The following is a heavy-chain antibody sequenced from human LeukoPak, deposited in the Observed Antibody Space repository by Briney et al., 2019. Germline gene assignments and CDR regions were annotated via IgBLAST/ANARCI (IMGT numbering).Heavy chain of an antibody. CDR2: VSGGGGVT. V-gene: IGHV3-23*01. CDR3: AKDDLMDSVSTVRNWFDT. Sequence: PGGSLRLSCAASGFTFANYALTWVRQAPGKGLEWVSPVSGGGGVTYYAGSVKGRFTISRDNSKNTLYLQMNSLRAEDTALYYCAKDDLMDSVSTVRNWFDTWGQGTLVTVSS. J-gene: IGHJ5*02. D-gene: IGHD5/OR15-5a*01. CDR1: GFTFANYA.